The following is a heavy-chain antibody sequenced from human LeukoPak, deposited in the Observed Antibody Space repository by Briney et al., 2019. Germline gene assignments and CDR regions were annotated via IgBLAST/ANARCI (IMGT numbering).Heavy chain of an antibody. Sequence: ASVKVSCKASGYTFTGYYMHWVRQAPGQGLEWMGWINPNSGGTNHAQKFQGRVTMTRDTSISTAYMELSRLRSDDTAVYYCARDLEGLERYFDYWGQGTLVTVSS. J-gene: IGHJ4*02. CDR2: INPNSGGT. CDR3: ARDLEGLERYFDY. CDR1: GYTFTGYY. D-gene: IGHD1-1*01. V-gene: IGHV1-2*02.